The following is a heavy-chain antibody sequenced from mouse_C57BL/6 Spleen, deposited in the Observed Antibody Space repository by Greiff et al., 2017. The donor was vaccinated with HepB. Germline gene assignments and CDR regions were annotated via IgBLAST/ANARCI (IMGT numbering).Heavy chain of an antibody. CDR3: ARSDDGYIYAMDY. D-gene: IGHD2-3*01. Sequence: VQLQQPGAELVMPGASVKLSCKASGYTFTSYWMHWVKQRPGQGLEWIGEIDPSDSYTNYNQKFKGKSTLTVDKSSSTAYMQLSSLTSEDSAVYYCARSDDGYIYAMDYWGQGTSVTVSS. V-gene: IGHV1-69*01. CDR1: GYTFTSYW. J-gene: IGHJ4*01. CDR2: IDPSDSYT.